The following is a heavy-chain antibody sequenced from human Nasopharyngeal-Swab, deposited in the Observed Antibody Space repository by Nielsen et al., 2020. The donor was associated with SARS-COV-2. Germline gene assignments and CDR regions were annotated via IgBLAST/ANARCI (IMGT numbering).Heavy chain of an antibody. Sequence: GESLKISCAASGFTFSDYYMSWIRQAPGKGLEWVSYISSSGSTIYYADSVKGRFTISRDNAKNSLYLQMNSLRAEDTAVYYCARDGIVGGVFDYWGQGTPVTVSS. D-gene: IGHD1-26*01. CDR3: ARDGIVGGVFDY. V-gene: IGHV3-11*04. CDR2: ISSSGSTI. J-gene: IGHJ4*02. CDR1: GFTFSDYY.